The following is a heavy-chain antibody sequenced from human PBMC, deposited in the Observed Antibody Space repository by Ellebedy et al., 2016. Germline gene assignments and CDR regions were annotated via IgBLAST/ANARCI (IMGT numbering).Heavy chain of an antibody. V-gene: IGHV3-23*01. D-gene: IGHD2-2*01. J-gene: IGHJ4*02. Sequence: GESLKISXAATGFSFSSYGMSWVRQAPGKGLEWVSAISGSGGSTYYADSVKGRFTISRDNSKNTLYLQMNSLRAEDTAVYYCARGWEMGVVVPATDYWGQGTLVTVSS. CDR2: ISGSGGST. CDR3: ARGWEMGVVVPATDY. CDR1: GFSFSSYG.